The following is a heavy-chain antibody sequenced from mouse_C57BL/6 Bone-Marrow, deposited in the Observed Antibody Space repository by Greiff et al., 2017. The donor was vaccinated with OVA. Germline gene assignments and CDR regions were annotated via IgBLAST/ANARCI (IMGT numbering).Heavy chain of an antibody. CDR2: ISNGGGST. J-gene: IGHJ3*01. CDR3: ARRGALRSWFAY. Sequence: EVKVVESGGGLVQPGGSLKLSCAASGFTFSDYYMYWVRQTPEKRLEWVAYISNGGGSTYYPDTVKGRFTISRDNAKNTLYLQMSRLKSEDTAMYYCARRGALRSWFAYWGQGTLVTVSA. D-gene: IGHD2-4*01. CDR1: GFTFSDYY. V-gene: IGHV5-12*01.